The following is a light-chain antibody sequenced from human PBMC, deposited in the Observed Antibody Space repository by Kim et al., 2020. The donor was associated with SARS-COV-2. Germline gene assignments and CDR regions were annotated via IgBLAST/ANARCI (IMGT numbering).Light chain of an antibody. CDR2: DAS. J-gene: IGKJ1*01. CDR1: HSVSSSY. Sequence: SPGDSATLSCGASHSVSSSYLALYQQKPGLAPRLLIYDASSRATGIPDRFSGSGSGTDFTLTISRLEPEDFAVYYCQQYGSSPGTFGQGTKVDIK. CDR3: QQYGSSPGT. V-gene: IGKV3D-20*01.